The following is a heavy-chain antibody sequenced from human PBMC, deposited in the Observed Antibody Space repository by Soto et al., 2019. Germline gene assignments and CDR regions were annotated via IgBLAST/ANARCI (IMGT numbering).Heavy chain of an antibody. Sequence: ASVKVFCKASGYTFTSYAMHWVRQAPGQRLEWMGWINAGNGNTKYSQKFQGRVTITRDTSASTAYMELSSLRSEDTAVYYCARVIPRSYGDFDYWGQGTLVTVSS. V-gene: IGHV1-3*01. J-gene: IGHJ4*02. CDR3: ARVIPRSYGDFDY. CDR1: GYTFTSYA. CDR2: INAGNGNT. D-gene: IGHD4-17*01.